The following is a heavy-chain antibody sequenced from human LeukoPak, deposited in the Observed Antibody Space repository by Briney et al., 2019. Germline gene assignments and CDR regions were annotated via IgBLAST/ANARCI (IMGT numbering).Heavy chain of an antibody. V-gene: IGHV3-20*04. J-gene: IGHJ4*02. Sequence: PGGSLRLSCAASGFTFDDYGMSWVRQAPGKGLEWVSGINWNGGSTGYADSVKGRFTISRDNAKSSLYLQMNSLRGEDTAVYYCARARYGSGGYFFDFWGQGTLVTVSS. D-gene: IGHD3-10*01. CDR2: INWNGGST. CDR1: GFTFDDYG. CDR3: ARARYGSGGYFFDF.